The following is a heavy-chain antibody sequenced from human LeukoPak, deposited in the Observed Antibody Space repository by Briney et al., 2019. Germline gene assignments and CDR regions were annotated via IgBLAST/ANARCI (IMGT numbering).Heavy chain of an antibody. CDR3: ARDSRRHDAFDI. CDR2: IYYSGST. CDR1: GGSISSGDYY. J-gene: IGHJ3*02. V-gene: IGHV4-30-4*08. Sequence: PSETLSLTCTVSGGSISSGDYYLSWIRQPPGKGLEWIGYIYYSGSTYYNPSLESRVTISVDTSKNQFSLKLSSVTAADTAVYYCARDSRRHDAFDIWGQGTMVTVSS. D-gene: IGHD2/OR15-2a*01.